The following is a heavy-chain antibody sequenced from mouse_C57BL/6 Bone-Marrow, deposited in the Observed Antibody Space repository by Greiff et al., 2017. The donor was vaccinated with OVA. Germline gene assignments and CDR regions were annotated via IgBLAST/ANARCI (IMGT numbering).Heavy chain of an antibody. V-gene: IGHV1-77*01. CDR1: GYTFTDYP. Sequence: QVQLKESGAELVKPGASVKISCKASGYTFTDYPINWVKPRPGQGLAWIGKIGPGSGSTYFNVKFKGQAQLTADKSSSTAYMQLSRLTSEDSAVYFCAGWLPFYYAMDYWGQGTSGTVSS. CDR2: IGPGSGST. D-gene: IGHD2-2*01. J-gene: IGHJ4*01. CDR3: AGWLPFYYAMDY.